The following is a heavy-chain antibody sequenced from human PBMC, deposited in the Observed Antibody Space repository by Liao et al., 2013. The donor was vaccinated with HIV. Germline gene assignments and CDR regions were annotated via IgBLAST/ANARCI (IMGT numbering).Heavy chain of an antibody. J-gene: IGHJ4*02. V-gene: IGHV4-34*01. D-gene: IGHD3-3*01. CDR1: GGSFSGHS. Sequence: QVHLQESGPGLVKPSETLSLNCAVNGGSFSGHSWSWLRQSPGTGLEWIGEVSHTGTTNYNPSLKSRVTLSMDTSNNQFSLKVTSMTAADTAVYYCARLGDPLGFLEWLPTEAFDYWGQGTLVTVSS. CDR2: VSHTGTT. CDR3: ARLGDPLGFLEWLPTEAFDY.